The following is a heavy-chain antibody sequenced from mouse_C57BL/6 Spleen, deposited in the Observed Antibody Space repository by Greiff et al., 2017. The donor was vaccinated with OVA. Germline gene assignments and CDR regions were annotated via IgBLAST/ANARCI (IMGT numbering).Heavy chain of an antibody. Sequence: VKLQESGAELVRPGASVTLSCKASGYTFTDYEMHWVKQTPVHGLEWIGAIDPETGGTAYNQKFKGKAILTADKSSSTAYMELRSLTSEDSAVYYCTRELLAYWGQGTLVTVSA. CDR3: TRELLAY. D-gene: IGHD1-1*01. J-gene: IGHJ3*01. CDR1: GYTFTDYE. CDR2: IDPETGGT. V-gene: IGHV1-15*01.